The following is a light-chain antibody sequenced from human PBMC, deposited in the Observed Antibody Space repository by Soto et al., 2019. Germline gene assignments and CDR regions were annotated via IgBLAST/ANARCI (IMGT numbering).Light chain of an antibody. J-gene: IGKJ2*01. CDR1: QTFSFTY. V-gene: IGKV3-20*01. CDR2: DAS. Sequence: TVLTQSPGTLSLSPGESATLSCRASQTFSFTYLAWYQQKPGQAPRLLIYDASIRATGIPDRFSGSGSGTDFTLTISRLEPEDFAVYYCQQDGSSPPYTFGQGTKLEIK. CDR3: QQDGSSPPYT.